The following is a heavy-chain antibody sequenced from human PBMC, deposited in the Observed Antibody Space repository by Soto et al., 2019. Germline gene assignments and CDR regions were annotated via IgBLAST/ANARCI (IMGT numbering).Heavy chain of an antibody. Sequence: ASVKLSCKASGYTFTSYDINWVRQATGQGLEWMGWMNPNSGNTGYAQKFQGRVTMTRNTSISTAYMELSSLRSEDTAVYYCARGSSYDSSGYYDWFDPWGQGTLVTVSS. CDR3: ARGSSYDSSGYYDWFDP. D-gene: IGHD3-22*01. CDR1: GYTFTSYD. J-gene: IGHJ5*02. V-gene: IGHV1-8*01. CDR2: MNPNSGNT.